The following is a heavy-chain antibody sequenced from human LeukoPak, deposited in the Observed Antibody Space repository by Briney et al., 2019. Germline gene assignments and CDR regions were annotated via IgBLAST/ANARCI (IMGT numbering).Heavy chain of an antibody. CDR2: FDPEDGET. D-gene: IGHD2-15*01. V-gene: IGHV1-24*01. CDR1: GYTLTELS. J-gene: IGHJ5*02. Sequence: EASVKVSCKVSGYTLTELSMHWVRQAPGKGLEWMGGFDPEDGETIYAQKFQGRVTMTEDTSTDTAYMELSSLRSEDTAVYYCATFAPQPDIVVVVAATSWFDPWGQGTLVTVSS. CDR3: ATFAPQPDIVVVVAATSWFDP.